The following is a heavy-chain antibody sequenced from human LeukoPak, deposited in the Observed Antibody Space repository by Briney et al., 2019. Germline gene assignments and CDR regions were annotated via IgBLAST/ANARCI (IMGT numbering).Heavy chain of an antibody. CDR1: GFTFSNVW. D-gene: IGHD2-2*01. V-gene: IGHV3-15*01. Sequence: GGSLRLSCGASGFTFSNVWMSWVRQAPGKRLEWIGRIKSETDGGTTDYAAPVRGRFTISRDDSKSTLYLQMNSLKTEDTAVYYCSGCSSTSCSSLYMDVWGKGTTVTVSS. J-gene: IGHJ6*03. CDR2: IKSETDGGTT. CDR3: SGCSSTSCSSLYMDV.